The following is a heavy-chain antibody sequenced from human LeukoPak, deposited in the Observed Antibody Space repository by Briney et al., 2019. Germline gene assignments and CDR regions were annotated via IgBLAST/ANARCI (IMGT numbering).Heavy chain of an antibody. V-gene: IGHV1-69*13. CDR1: GGTFSSYA. D-gene: IGHD3-22*01. Sequence: SVNVSCTASGGTFSSYAISWVRQAPGQGLEWMGGIIPIFGTANYAQKFQGRVTITADESTSTAYMELSSLRSEDTAVYYCARTPDSSGYYCAFDIWGQGTMVTVSS. CDR2: IIPIFGTA. J-gene: IGHJ3*02. CDR3: ARTPDSSGYYCAFDI.